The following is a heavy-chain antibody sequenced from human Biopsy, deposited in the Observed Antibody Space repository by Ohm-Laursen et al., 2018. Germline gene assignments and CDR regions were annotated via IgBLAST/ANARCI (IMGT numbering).Heavy chain of an antibody. J-gene: IGHJ4*02. Sequence: LRLSCAASGFTFSSNVMSWVRQAPGRGLEWVSTINHSGRDTYYADSVKGRFTISRDNFQDTLYLQMNGLRADDMAVYYCALAAAQTVTHFDYWGQGTLVTVSS. V-gene: IGHV3-23*01. D-gene: IGHD4-17*01. CDR3: ALAAAQTVTHFDY. CDR1: GFTFSSNV. CDR2: INHSGRDT.